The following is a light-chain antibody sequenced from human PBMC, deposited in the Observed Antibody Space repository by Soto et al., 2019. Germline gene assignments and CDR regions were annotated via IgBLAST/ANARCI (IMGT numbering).Light chain of an antibody. CDR1: SSDIESYNL. Sequence: QSALTQPGSVSGSPGQSITISCSGTSSDIESYNLVSWYQQHPGKAPKVIIFEGSRLPSGVSSRFSGSKSGNTASLTISGLRPEDEADYYCSSYAGSNVLVVFGGGTKVTVL. CDR2: EGS. J-gene: IGLJ2*01. V-gene: IGLV2-23*01. CDR3: SSYAGSNVLVV.